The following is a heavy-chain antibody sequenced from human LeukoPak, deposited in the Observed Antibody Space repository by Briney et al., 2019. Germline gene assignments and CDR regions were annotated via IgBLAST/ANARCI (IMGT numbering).Heavy chain of an antibody. J-gene: IGHJ4*02. Sequence: SETLSLTCTVSGGSISSSSYYWGWIRQPPGEGLEWIGSISFSGSTYYNPSLKSRVTISVDTSKNQFSLKLSSVTAADTAVYYCARERLLTGSGCLDYWGQGTLVTVSS. CDR1: GGSISSSSYY. CDR3: ARERLLTGSGCLDY. V-gene: IGHV4-39*02. D-gene: IGHD6-25*01. CDR2: ISFSGST.